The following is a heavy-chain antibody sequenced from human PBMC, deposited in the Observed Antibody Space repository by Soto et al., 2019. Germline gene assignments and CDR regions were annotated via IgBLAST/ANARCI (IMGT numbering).Heavy chain of an antibody. CDR1: GGSVSGYY. CDR2: INHRGTT. Sequence: SETLSLTCAVNGGSVSGYYWTWIRQPPGKGLEWIGEINHRGTTNFKPSLRSRVTISVDTSESQFSLNLTSVTAADTAVSYCARGRTIYSDDLGFDPWGQGTLVTVSS. D-gene: IGHD5-18*01. V-gene: IGHV4-34*01. CDR3: ARGRTIYSDDLGFDP. J-gene: IGHJ5*02.